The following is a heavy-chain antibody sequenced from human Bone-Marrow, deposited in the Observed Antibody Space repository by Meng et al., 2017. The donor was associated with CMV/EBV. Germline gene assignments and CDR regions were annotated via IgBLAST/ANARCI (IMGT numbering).Heavy chain of an antibody. CDR1: GGSISSYY. V-gene: IGHV4-59*01. CDR3: ARTGYQWLAYFDY. CDR2: IYNSGST. D-gene: IGHD6-19*01. Sequence: SETLSLTCTVSGGSISSYYWSWLRQPPGKGLEWIGYIYNSGSTNYNPSLKSRVTISVDTSKNQFSLKLSPVTAADTAVYSCARTGYQWLAYFDYWGQGTLVTVSS. J-gene: IGHJ4*02.